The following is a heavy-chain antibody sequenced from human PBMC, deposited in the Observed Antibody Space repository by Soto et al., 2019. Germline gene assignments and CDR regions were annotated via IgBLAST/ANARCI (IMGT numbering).Heavy chain of an antibody. CDR3: ARSQGSSTSLEIYYYYYYGMDV. D-gene: IGHD2-2*01. Sequence: QVQLVQSGAEVKKHGSSVKVSCKASGGTFGSYAISWVRQAPGQGLEWMGGIIPIPGTANYAQKFQGRVTIAADESTSTADMELSSLRSEDTAVYYCARSQGSSTSLEIYYYYYYGMDVWGQGTTVTVSS. V-gene: IGHV1-69*01. CDR1: GGTFGSYA. CDR2: IIPIPGTA. J-gene: IGHJ6*02.